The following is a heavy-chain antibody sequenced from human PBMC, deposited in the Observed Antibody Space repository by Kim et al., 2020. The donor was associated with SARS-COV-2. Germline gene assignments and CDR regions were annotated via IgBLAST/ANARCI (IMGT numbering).Heavy chain of an antibody. V-gene: IGHV4-59*13. J-gene: IGHJ4*02. Sequence: SETLSLTCSVSGGSITGYLWSWIRQAPGKRLEFIAFIHDSGRTTYNPSLMSRVTMSVDTSKNQFSLRLTSVTAADTAIYYCARFGGRLKSNFDYWGQGVLVTVSS. D-gene: IGHD3-10*01. CDR1: GGSITGYL. CDR3: ARFGGRLKSNFDY. CDR2: IHDSGRT.